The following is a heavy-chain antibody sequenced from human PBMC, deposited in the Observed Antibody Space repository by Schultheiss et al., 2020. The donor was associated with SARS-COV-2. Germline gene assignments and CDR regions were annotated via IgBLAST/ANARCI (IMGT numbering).Heavy chain of an antibody. CDR2: IIPIFGTA. V-gene: IGHV1-69*01. D-gene: IGHD3-22*01. CDR3: ARVYYDSSGYRQHFDL. J-gene: IGHJ2*01. CDR1: GGTFSSYA. Sequence: KISCQASGGTFSSYAISWVRQAPGQGLEWMGGIIPIFGTANYAQKFQGRVTITADESTSTAYMELSSLRSEDTAVYYCARVYYDSSGYRQHFDLWGRGTLVTVSS.